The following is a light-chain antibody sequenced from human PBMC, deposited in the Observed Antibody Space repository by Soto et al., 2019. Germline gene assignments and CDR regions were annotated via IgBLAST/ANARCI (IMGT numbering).Light chain of an antibody. Sequence: EIVMTQSPATLSVSPGERATLSCRASQSVSSNLAWYQQKPGQAPRLLIYGASTRATGIPARFSGSGSGTEFTLTISSLQSEYFAVYCCQQYNNGWTCGQGTKVEIK. CDR2: GAS. J-gene: IGKJ1*01. CDR3: QQYNNGWT. CDR1: QSVSSN. V-gene: IGKV3-15*01.